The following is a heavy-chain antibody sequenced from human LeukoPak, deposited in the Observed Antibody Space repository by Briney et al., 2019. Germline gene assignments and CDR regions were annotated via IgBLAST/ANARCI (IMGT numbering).Heavy chain of an antibody. CDR1: GDSINSGDDY. CDR3: ARDNGYGQLDS. CDR2: IYYSGST. D-gene: IGHD2-15*01. V-gene: IGHV4-30-4*01. J-gene: IGHJ4*02. Sequence: PSQTLSLTCTVSGDSINSGDDYWSWTRQPPGNGLEWIGYIYYSGSTYYNPSLKSRVTISVDTSKNQFSLKLSSVTAADTAVYYCARDNGYGQLDSWGQGALVTVSS.